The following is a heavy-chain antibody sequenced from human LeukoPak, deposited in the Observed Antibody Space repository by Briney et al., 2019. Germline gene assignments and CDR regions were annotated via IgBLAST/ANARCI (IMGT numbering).Heavy chain of an antibody. D-gene: IGHD2-21*01. CDR1: GGTFSSYT. CDR3: ARDKRFAGGGDY. CDR2: IIPILGIA. Sequence: SVKVSCKASGGTFSSYTISWVRQAPGQGLECMGGIIPILGIANYAQKFQGRVTIPEDKSTSTAYMELSSLRSEDTAVYYCARDKRFAGGGDYWGQGTLVTVSS. V-gene: IGHV1-69*10. J-gene: IGHJ4*02.